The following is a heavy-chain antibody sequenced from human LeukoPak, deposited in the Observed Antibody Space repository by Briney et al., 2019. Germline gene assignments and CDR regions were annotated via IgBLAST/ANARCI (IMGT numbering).Heavy chain of an antibody. D-gene: IGHD6-19*01. Sequence: GGSLRLSCAASGFTFSSYAMSWVRQAPGKGLEWVSIVSGSGDTIYYADSVKGRFTISRDNAKNSLYLQMNSLRAEDTAVYYCARWSAVAGKGYYGMDDWGQGTTVTVSS. CDR1: GFTFSSYA. V-gene: IGHV3-48*04. CDR3: ARWSAVAGKGYYGMDD. J-gene: IGHJ6*02. CDR2: VSGSGDTI.